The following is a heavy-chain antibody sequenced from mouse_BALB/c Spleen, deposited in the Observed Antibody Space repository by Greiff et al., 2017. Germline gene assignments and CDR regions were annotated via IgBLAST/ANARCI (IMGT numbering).Heavy chain of an antibody. CDR2: IYPGDGDT. V-gene: IGHV1-80*01. CDR1: GYAFSSYW. Sequence: QVQLQQSGAELVRPGSSVKISCKASGYAFSSYWMNWVKQRPGQGLEWIGQIYPGDGDTNYNGKFKGKATLTTYKSSSTAYMQLISLTSEDSAVYFGAREAALLRLRCAMDYWGQGTSVTVAS. CDR3: AREAALLRLRCAMDY. D-gene: IGHD1-2*01. J-gene: IGHJ4*01.